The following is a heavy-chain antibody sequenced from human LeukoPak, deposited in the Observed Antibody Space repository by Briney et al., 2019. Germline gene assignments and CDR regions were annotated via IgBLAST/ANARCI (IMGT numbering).Heavy chain of an antibody. Sequence: GASVKVSCKASGYTFTGYDINWARQATGQGLEWMGWMNPNSGSTGYAQKFQGRVTITRNTSISTAYMELSSLRSEDTAVYYCARDIEGTGIAAAAPGWFDPWGQGTLVTVSS. CDR1: GYTFTGYD. CDR3: ARDIEGTGIAAAAPGWFDP. CDR2: MNPNSGST. J-gene: IGHJ5*02. V-gene: IGHV1-8*03. D-gene: IGHD6-13*01.